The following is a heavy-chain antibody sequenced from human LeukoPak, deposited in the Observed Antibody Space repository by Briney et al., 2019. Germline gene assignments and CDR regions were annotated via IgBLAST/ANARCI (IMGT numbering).Heavy chain of an antibody. D-gene: IGHD1-7*01. Sequence: GGSLRLSCAASGFTFSSYAMSWVRQTPGKGLEWVSAISGSGGSTYYTDSVKGRFTISRDNSKNTLYLQMNSLRADDTAVYYCAYLNSHAFDVWGQGTMVTVSS. CDR3: AYLNSHAFDV. J-gene: IGHJ3*01. CDR1: GFTFSSYA. V-gene: IGHV3-23*01. CDR2: ISGSGGST.